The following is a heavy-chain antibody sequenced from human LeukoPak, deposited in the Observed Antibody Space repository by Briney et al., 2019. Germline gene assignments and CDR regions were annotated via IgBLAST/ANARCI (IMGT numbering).Heavy chain of an antibody. CDR1: GGTFSSYA. J-gene: IGHJ4*02. CDR2: IIPILGIA. CDR3: AREQDIGMVSALDY. V-gene: IGHV1-69*04. D-gene: IGHD5-18*01. Sequence: ASVKVSCKASGGTFSSYAISWVRQAPGQGLEWMGRIIPILGIANYAQKFQGRVTMTRDTSISTAYVELSRLRSDDTAVYYCAREQDIGMVSALDYWGQGTLVTVSS.